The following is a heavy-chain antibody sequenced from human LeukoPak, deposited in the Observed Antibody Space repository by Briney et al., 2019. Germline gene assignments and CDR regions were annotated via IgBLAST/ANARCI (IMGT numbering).Heavy chain of an antibody. J-gene: IGHJ4*02. CDR3: VSLYGSGSYYPSDY. V-gene: IGHV4-39*07. Sequence: SETLSLTCTVSGGSISSSRFYWGWVRQPPGKGLEWIGNIYYSGSTYYNPSLKSRVTISVDNKNQFSLKLSSVTAADTAVYYCVSLYGSGSYYPSDYWGQGTLVTVSS. CDR2: IYYSGST. D-gene: IGHD3-10*01. CDR1: GGSISSSRFY.